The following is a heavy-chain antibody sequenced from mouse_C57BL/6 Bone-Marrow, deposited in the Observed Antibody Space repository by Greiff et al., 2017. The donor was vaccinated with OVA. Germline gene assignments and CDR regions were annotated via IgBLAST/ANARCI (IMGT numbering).Heavy chain of an antibody. J-gene: IGHJ3*01. Sequence: VQLQESGADLMKPGASVKLSCTATGYTFTGYWIEWVHHMPEHRLEWIGEILPGSGSTNYNEMFKGKATFTADTSSNTAYMQLSSLTTEDSAIYYCARGWFSFAYRGQGTLVTVSA. CDR2: ILPGSGST. D-gene: IGHD2-3*01. CDR1: GYTFTGYW. V-gene: IGHV1-9*01. CDR3: ARGWFSFAY.